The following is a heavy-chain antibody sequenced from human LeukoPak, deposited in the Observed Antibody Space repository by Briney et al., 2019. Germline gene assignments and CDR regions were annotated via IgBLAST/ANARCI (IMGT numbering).Heavy chain of an antibody. J-gene: IGHJ2*01. Sequence: GGSLRLSCAASGFTFSYYGMHCVRQAPGKGLEWVAVIWSDGSSKYYADSVKGRFTISRDNSKNTLYLQMNSLRAEDTAVYYCATSGGTSYWYFDLWGRGTLVTVSS. CDR1: GFTFSYYG. CDR2: IWSDGSSK. D-gene: IGHD4-23*01. CDR3: ATSGGTSYWYFDL. V-gene: IGHV3-33*01.